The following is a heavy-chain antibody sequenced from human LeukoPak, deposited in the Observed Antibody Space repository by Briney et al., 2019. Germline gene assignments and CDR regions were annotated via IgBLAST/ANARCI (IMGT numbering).Heavy chain of an antibody. Sequence: SETLSLTCSFSGYSISSGYYWGWIRQPPGQGLGWIGNIYHSGSTYYNPSLKSRVTISVDTSKNQFSLKLSSVTAADTAVYYCARVIPRSGSYNWFDPWGQGTLVTVSS. CDR2: IYHSGST. D-gene: IGHD3-10*01. CDR1: GYSISSGYY. V-gene: IGHV4-38-2*02. J-gene: IGHJ5*02. CDR3: ARVIPRSGSYNWFDP.